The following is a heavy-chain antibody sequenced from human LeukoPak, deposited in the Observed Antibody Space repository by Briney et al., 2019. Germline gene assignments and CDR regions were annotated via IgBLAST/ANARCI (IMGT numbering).Heavy chain of an antibody. J-gene: IGHJ4*02. V-gene: IGHV4-59*13. D-gene: IGHD3-10*02. CDR2: MYHTGSH. CDR3: AGMRVTTPSVRTLDY. Sequence: SETLSLPCTVSGRSLWIYHWLCLRPPPEGAVVGIGYMYHTGSHIYNPPLKRRVPIPVDTYKNQLSLKLSSVTAADTAVYYCAGMRVTTPSVRTLDYWGQGTLVTVSS. CDR1: GRSLWIYH.